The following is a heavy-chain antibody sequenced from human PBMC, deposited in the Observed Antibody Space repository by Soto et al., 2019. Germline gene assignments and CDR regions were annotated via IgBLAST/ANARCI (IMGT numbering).Heavy chain of an antibody. Sequence: QVQLVQSGAEVKKPGASVKVSCKASGYTFTNYGISWVRQAPGQGLEWMGWISANTGNTTYEQKLQGRVTMTTDTATSTAYMELRSLRAADTAVYYCARDRGSYALDYWGQGTLVTVSS. D-gene: IGHD1-26*01. J-gene: IGHJ4*02. CDR1: GYTFTNYG. CDR2: ISANTGNT. V-gene: IGHV1-18*01. CDR3: ARDRGSYALDY.